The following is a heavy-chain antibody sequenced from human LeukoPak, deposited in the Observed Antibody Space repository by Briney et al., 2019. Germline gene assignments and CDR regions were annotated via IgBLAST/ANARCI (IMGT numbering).Heavy chain of an antibody. V-gene: IGHV3-66*02. CDR1: GFFVSNNY. Sequence: PGGSLRLSCAASGFFVSNNYMSWVRQAPGKGLEWVSVIYSGGDTYYADSVKGRFTISRDNSKNTLYLQMNSLRAEDTAVYYCARERGPFDYWGQGTLVTVSS. CDR2: IYSGGDT. CDR3: ARERGPFDY. J-gene: IGHJ4*02.